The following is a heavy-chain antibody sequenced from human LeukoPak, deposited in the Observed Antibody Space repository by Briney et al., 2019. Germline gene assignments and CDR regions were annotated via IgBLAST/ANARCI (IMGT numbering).Heavy chain of an antibody. CDR3: ARGPPVVVINGGWFDP. CDR1: GYTFTSYY. D-gene: IGHD3-22*01. J-gene: IGHJ5*02. V-gene: IGHV1-46*01. Sequence: GASVKVSCKASGYTFTSYYMHCGRQAPGQGLEWMGIINPSGGITSYAQKFQGRVTMTRDTSTSTVYMELSSLRSEDTAVYYCARGPPVVVINGGWFDPWGQGTLVTVSS. CDR2: INPSGGIT.